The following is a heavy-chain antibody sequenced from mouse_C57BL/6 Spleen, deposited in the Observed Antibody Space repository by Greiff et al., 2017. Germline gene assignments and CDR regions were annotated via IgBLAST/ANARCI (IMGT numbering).Heavy chain of an antibody. CDR3: ARGEYYYGSSLFDY. CDR2: INYDGSST. J-gene: IGHJ2*01. V-gene: IGHV5-16*01. Sequence: EVKLVESEGGLVQPGSSMKLSCTASGFTFSDYYMAWVRQVPEKGLEWVANINYDGSSTYYLDSLKSRFIISRDNAKNILYLQMSSLKSEETATDYCARGEYYYGSSLFDYWGQGTTLTVSS. CDR1: GFTFSDYY. D-gene: IGHD1-1*01.